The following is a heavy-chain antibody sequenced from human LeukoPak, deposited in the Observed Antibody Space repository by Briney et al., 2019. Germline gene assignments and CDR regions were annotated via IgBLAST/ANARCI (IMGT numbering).Heavy chain of an antibody. J-gene: IGHJ4*02. D-gene: IGHD4-17*01. V-gene: IGHV4-59*01. CDR2: IYYSGST. CDR1: GGSISSYY. Sequence: PSETLSLTCTVSGGSISSYYWSWIRQPPGKGLEWIGYIYYSGSTNYNPSLKSRVTISVDTSKNQFSLKLSSVTAADTAVYYCARALYGDYVYYFDYWGQGTLVTVSS. CDR3: ARALYGDYVYYFDY.